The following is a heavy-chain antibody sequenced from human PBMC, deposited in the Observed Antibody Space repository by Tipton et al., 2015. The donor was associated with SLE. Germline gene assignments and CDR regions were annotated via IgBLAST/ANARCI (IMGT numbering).Heavy chain of an antibody. D-gene: IGHD6-6*01. CDR3: ARGYSSSSFSVYYFDY. J-gene: IGHJ4*02. CDR1: GGSISFHY. CDR2: THFSGNT. Sequence: TLSLTCTVSGGSISFHYWTWIRQTPGKELEWIGNTHFSGNTNYNPSLKSRVTISIDTSENQFSLKMKSLTAADTAVYYCARGYSSSSFSVYYFDYWGQGTLVTVSS. V-gene: IGHV4-59*11.